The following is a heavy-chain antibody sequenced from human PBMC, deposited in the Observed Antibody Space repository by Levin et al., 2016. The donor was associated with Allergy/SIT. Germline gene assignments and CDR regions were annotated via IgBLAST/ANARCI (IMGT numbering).Heavy chain of an antibody. CDR3: AREGGMAYGMDV. D-gene: IGHD3-16*01. CDR2: MNPNSGNT. Sequence: WVRQAPGQGLEWMGWMNPNSGNTGYAQKFQGRVTMTRNTSISTAYMELSSLRSEDTAVYYCAREGGMAYGMDVWGQGTTVTVSS. J-gene: IGHJ6*02. V-gene: IGHV1-8*01.